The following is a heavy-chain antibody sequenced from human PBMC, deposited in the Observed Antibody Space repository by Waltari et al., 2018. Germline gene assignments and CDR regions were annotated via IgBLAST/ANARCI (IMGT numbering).Heavy chain of an antibody. CDR2: IKQDGREK. J-gene: IGHJ5*02. CDR1: GFTFSSYW. Sequence: EVQLVESGGGLVQPGGSLRLSCAASGFTFSSYWMSWVRQAPGKGLEWVANIKQDGREKNYVDSVKGRFTISRDNAKNSLYLQMNSLRVEDTAVYYCASTYDSWSGSLRFDPWGQGTLVTVSS. CDR3: ASTYDSWSGSLRFDP. D-gene: IGHD3-3*01. V-gene: IGHV3-7*03.